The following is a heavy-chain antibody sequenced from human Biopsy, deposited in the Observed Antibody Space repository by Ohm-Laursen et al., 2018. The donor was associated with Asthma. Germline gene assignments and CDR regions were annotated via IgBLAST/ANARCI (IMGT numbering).Heavy chain of an antibody. D-gene: IGHD2-2*01. CDR2: INSVFGTA. CDR1: GGTFNTYV. CDR3: ARKAGSCISRTCYSLDF. J-gene: IGHJ4*02. V-gene: IGHV1-69*13. Sequence: SVKVSCKSLGGTFNTYVIGWVRQAPGHGLGWMGGINSVFGTATYPQKFQDRVTITADDSTSTVYMELSSLRSEDTAVYYCARKAGSCISRTCYSLDFWGQGTLVTVSS.